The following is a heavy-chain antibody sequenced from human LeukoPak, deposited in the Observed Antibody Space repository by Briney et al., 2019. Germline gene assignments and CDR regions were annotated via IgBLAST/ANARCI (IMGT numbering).Heavy chain of an antibody. CDR1: GISVSSNY. Sequence: GGSLRLSCAASGISVSSNYMSWVRQAPGKGLEWVSVIYRGGATYHADSVKGRFIISRDNSKNTLHLQMNSLRTEDTAIYYCARAAAAGPFDHWGQGAPVTVSS. V-gene: IGHV3-66*01. J-gene: IGHJ4*02. CDR3: ARAAAAGPFDH. D-gene: IGHD6-13*01. CDR2: IYRGGAT.